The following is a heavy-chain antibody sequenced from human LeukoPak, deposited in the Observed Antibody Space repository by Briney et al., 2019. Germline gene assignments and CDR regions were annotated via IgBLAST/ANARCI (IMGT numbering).Heavy chain of an antibody. D-gene: IGHD3-10*01. V-gene: IGHV1-8*01. J-gene: IGHJ4*02. CDR3: SRGGFGSGSFPHYN. CDR2: MNPNSGIT. CDR1: GYSFTSYD. Sequence: ASVKVSCKPSGYSFTSYDIHWVRQATGQGLEWMGWMNPNSGITDYAQKFQGRVTMTRNTSIGTAYMELSSLRSEDTALYYCSRGGFGSGSFPHYNWGQGTLVTVSS.